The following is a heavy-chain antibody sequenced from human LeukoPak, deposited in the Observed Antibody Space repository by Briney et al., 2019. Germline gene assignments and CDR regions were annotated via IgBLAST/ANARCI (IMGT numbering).Heavy chain of an antibody. CDR3: ARDPYTIQGLDY. Sequence: SETLSLTCTVSGGSISSSSYYWGWIRQPPGKGLEWTGSIYYSGSTYYNPSLKSRVTISVDTSKNQFSLKLSSVTAADTAVYYCARDPYTIQGLDYWGQGTLVTVSS. V-gene: IGHV4-39*07. J-gene: IGHJ4*02. CDR1: GGSISSSSYY. D-gene: IGHD3-9*01. CDR2: IYYSGST.